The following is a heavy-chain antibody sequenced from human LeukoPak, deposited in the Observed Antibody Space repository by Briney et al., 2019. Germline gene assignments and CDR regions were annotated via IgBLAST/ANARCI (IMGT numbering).Heavy chain of an antibody. D-gene: IGHD6-13*01. J-gene: IGHJ3*02. CDR1: GFTFSNFG. CDR2: ISLSSSTI. V-gene: IGHV3-48*01. Sequence: PGGSLRLSCAASGFTFSNFGMNWVRQAPGKGLEWVSYISLSSSTIYYADSVKGRFTTSRDTAKNSLYLQMNSLRAEDTAVYYCAREYPYSSSWNAFDIWGQGTMVTVSS. CDR3: AREYPYSSSWNAFDI.